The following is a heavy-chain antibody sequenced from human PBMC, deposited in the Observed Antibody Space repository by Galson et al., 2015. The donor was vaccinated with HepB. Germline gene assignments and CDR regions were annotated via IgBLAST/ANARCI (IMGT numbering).Heavy chain of an antibody. CDR1: GYTFTSYY. CDR3: ARKSRAYCSSTSCLNNWFDP. Sequence: SVKVSCKASGYTFTSYYMHWVRQAPGQGLEWMGIINPSGGSTSYAQKFQGRVTMTRDTSTSTVYMELSSLRSEDTAVYYWARKSRAYCSSTSCLNNWFDPWGQGTLVTVSS. D-gene: IGHD2-2*01. J-gene: IGHJ5*02. CDR2: INPSGGST. V-gene: IGHV1-46*03.